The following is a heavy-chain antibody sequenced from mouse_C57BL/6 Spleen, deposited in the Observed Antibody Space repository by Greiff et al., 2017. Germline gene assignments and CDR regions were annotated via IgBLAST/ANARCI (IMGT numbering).Heavy chain of an antibody. J-gene: IGHJ4*01. CDR1: GYTFTSYW. V-gene: IGHV1-64*01. Sequence: VQLQQPGAELVKPGASVKLSCKASGYTFTSYWMHWVKQRPGQGLEWIGMIHPNSGSTNYNEKFKSKATLTVDKSSSTAYMQLSSLTSEDSAVXYCASPKGLWLRQVYYAMDYWGQGTSVTVSS. D-gene: IGHD2-2*01. CDR2: IHPNSGST. CDR3: ASPKGLWLRQVYYAMDY.